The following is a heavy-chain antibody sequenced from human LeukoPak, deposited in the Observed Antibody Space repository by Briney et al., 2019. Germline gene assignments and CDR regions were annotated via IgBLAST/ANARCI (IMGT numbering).Heavy chain of an antibody. Sequence: GRSLRLSCAASGFTFSSYGMHWVRQAPGKGLEWVAVIWYDGSNKYYADPVKGRFTISRDNSKNTLYLQMNSLRAEDTAVYYCARDTTQIAAAGTFDYWGQGTLVTVSS. V-gene: IGHV3-33*01. J-gene: IGHJ4*02. CDR3: ARDTTQIAAAGTFDY. D-gene: IGHD6-13*01. CDR1: GFTFSSYG. CDR2: IWYDGSNK.